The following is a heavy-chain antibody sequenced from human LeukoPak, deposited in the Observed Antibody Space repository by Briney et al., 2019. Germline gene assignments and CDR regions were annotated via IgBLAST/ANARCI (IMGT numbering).Heavy chain of an antibody. D-gene: IGHD4-17*01. CDR1: GFTVFNYW. CDR2: INLDGSQK. V-gene: IGHV3-7*01. CDR3: ARAFSTTAFDY. Sequence: GGSLRLSCAASGFTVFNYWMSWVRQAPGKGLEWVANINLDGSQKYYVDSLKGRFTISRDNAKNSLYLQMNILRAEDTAVYYCARAFSTTAFDYWGQGTLVTVSS. J-gene: IGHJ4*02.